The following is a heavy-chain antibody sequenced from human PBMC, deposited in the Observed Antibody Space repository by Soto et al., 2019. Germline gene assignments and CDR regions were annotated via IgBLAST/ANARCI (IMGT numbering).Heavy chain of an antibody. CDR2: IYYSGST. D-gene: IGHD3-3*01. CDR1: GGSISSSSYY. J-gene: IGHJ4*02. V-gene: IGHV4-39*01. CDR3: ARHLSRMTIFGVVPL. Sequence: SETLSLTCTVSGGSISSSSYYWGWIRQPPGKGLEWIGSIYYSGSTYYNPSLKSRVTISVDTSKNQFSLKLSSVTAADTAVYYCARHLSRMTIFGVVPLWGQGTLVTVSS.